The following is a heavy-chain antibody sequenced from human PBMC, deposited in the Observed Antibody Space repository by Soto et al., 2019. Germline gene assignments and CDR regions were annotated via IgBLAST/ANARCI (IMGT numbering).Heavy chain of an antibody. J-gene: IGHJ4*02. CDR3: AKDWSSSSGDDY. V-gene: IGHV3-30*18. CDR1: GFTFSSYG. CDR2: ISYDGSNK. D-gene: IGHD6-6*01. Sequence: PGGSLRLSCAASGFTFSSYGMHWVRQAPGKGLEWVAVISYDGSNKYYADSVKGRFTISRDNSKNTLYLQMNSLRAEDAAVYYCAKDWSSSSGDDYWGQGTLVTVSS.